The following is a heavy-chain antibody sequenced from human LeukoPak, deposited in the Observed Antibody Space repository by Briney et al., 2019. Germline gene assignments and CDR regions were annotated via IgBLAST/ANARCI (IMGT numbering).Heavy chain of an antibody. Sequence: PGGSLRLSSAASGFTFSNYAMHWVRQTPGKGLEWVAAVSYDGTKKYYADSVKGRFTISRDSSKNTLYLQMNSLGVEDTAVYYCASDYGNPDVVDYWGQGTLVTVSS. D-gene: IGHD4-11*01. CDR1: GFTFSNYA. V-gene: IGHV3-30-3*01. CDR3: ASDYGNPDVVDY. J-gene: IGHJ4*02. CDR2: VSYDGTKK.